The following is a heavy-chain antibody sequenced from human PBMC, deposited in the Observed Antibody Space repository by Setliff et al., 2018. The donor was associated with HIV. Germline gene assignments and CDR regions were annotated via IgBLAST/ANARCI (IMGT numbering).Heavy chain of an antibody. J-gene: IGHJ6*03. D-gene: IGHD3-16*02. CDR2: ISSSSSYI. Sequence: GESLRLSCAASGFTFSNYIMNWVRQAPGKGLEWVSSISSSSSYIYYADSVKGRFTISRDNAKNSLYLQMNSLRAEDTAVYYCASGGFGGVIPTNPYYYYYMDVWGKGTTVTVSS. V-gene: IGHV3-21*01. CDR1: GFTFSNYI. CDR3: ASGGFGGVIPTNPYYYYYMDV.